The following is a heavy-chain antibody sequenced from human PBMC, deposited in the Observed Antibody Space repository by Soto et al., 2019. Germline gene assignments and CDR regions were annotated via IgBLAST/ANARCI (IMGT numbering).Heavy chain of an antibody. CDR2: ISGSGGST. J-gene: IGHJ4*02. Sequence: PGGSLRLSCAASGFTFSSYAMSWVRQAPGKGLEWVSAISGSGGSTYYADSVKGRFTISRDNSKNTLYLQMSSLRAEDTAVYYCAKGNLVVVVAATLDYWGQGTLVTVSS. CDR1: GFTFSSYA. V-gene: IGHV3-23*01. D-gene: IGHD2-15*01. CDR3: AKGNLVVVVAATLDY.